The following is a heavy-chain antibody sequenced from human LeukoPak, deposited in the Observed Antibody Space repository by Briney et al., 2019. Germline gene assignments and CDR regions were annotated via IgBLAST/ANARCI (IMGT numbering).Heavy chain of an antibody. J-gene: IGHJ4*02. CDR1: GYTFTSYD. D-gene: IGHD2-21*01. Sequence: ASVKVSCKASGYTFTSYDINWVRQAPGQGLEWMGIINPSGGSTTHAQKFQGRVTMTRDTSTSTVYMELSSLRSEDTAVYYCARDHGGGGLRGFDYWGQGTLVTVSS. CDR3: ARDHGGGGLRGFDY. CDR2: INPSGGST. V-gene: IGHV1-46*01.